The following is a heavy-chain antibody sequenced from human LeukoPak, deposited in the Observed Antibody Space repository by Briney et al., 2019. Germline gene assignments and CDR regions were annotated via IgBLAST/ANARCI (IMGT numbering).Heavy chain of an antibody. CDR3: AKAEDYYGSGSRYYGMDV. D-gene: IGHD3-10*01. V-gene: IGHV3-43D*04. Sequence: PGRSLRLSCAASGFILEVYAIHCVRDAPGKGLEYVSPISWDGGSTYYADSAKGRFPISRDNSKNSLYLQMNSLRAEDTALYYCAKAEDYYGSGSRYYGMDVWGKGHTVTVSS. CDR2: ISWDGGST. J-gene: IGHJ6*04. CDR1: GFILEVYA.